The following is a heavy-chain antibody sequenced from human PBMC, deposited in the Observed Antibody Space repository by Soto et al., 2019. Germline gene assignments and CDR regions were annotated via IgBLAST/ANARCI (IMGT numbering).Heavy chain of an antibody. V-gene: IGHV3-23*01. CDR3: AKDWAIAVAGTLSDY. CDR2: ISGSGGST. CDR1: GFTFSSYA. J-gene: IGHJ4*02. D-gene: IGHD6-19*01. Sequence: GRSLRLSCAASGFTFSSYAMSWVRQAPGKGLEWVSAISGSGGSTYYADSVEGRFTISRDNSKNTLYLQMNSLRAEDTAVYYCAKDWAIAVAGTLSDYWGQGTLVTVSS.